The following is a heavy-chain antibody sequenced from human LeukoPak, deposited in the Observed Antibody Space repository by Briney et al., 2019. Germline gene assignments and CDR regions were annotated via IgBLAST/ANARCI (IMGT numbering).Heavy chain of an antibody. J-gene: IGHJ3*02. V-gene: IGHV4-59*01. CDR1: GGSISSYY. CDR2: IYYSGST. CDR3: ARFLDAFDI. Sequence: SETLSLTCTVSGGSISSYYWSWIRQPPGKGLEWIGYIYYSGSTNYNPSLKSRVTISVGTSKNQFSLKLSSVTAADTAVYYCARFLDAFDIWGQGTMVTVSS.